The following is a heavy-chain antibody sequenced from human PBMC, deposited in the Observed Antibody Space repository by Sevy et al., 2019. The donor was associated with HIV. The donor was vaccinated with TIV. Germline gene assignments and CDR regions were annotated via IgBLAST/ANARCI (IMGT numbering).Heavy chain of an antibody. V-gene: IGHV3-49*04. CDR1: GFTFGDYA. CDR3: TRWQGDQSIFDY. J-gene: IGHJ4*02. D-gene: IGHD2-15*01. CDR2: LKSKASGGTL. Sequence: GGSLRLSCAASGFTFGDYAMNWVRQAPGKGLEWVAFLKSKASGGTLHHAASVQGRFTISRDDSKNIAYLQMNDLKTEDTAVYYCTRWQGDQSIFDYWGQRALVTVSS.